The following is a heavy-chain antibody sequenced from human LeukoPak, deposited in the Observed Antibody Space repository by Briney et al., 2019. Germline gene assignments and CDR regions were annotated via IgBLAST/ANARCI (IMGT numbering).Heavy chain of an antibody. D-gene: IGHD3-22*01. Sequence: PSETLSLTCSVSGGAIISYYWSWIRQPAGKGPEWIERIYPTGNTDYNPSLKTRVTMSTDLSKKQISLRLRSVTAADTAVYYCARLKFYDSTGYSPGYYMDVWGKGTAVTVSS. CDR2: IYPTGNT. J-gene: IGHJ6*03. CDR1: GGAIISYY. CDR3: ARLKFYDSTGYSPGYYMDV. V-gene: IGHV4-4*07.